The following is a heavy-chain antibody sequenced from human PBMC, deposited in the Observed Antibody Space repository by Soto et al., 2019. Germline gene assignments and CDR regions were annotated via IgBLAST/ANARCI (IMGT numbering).Heavy chain of an antibody. Sequence: SETLSLTCTVSGGSISSYYWSWIRQPPGKGLEWIGYIYYSGSTNYNPSLKSRVTISVDTSKNQFSLKLSSVTAADTAVYYCARGGLYSSSWYFDYWGQGTLVTVSS. J-gene: IGHJ4*02. CDR1: GGSISSYY. CDR3: ARGGLYSSSWYFDY. V-gene: IGHV4-59*01. D-gene: IGHD6-13*01. CDR2: IYYSGST.